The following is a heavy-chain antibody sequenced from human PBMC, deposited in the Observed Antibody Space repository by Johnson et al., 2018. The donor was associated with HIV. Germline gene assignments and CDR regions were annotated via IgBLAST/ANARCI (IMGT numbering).Heavy chain of an antibody. CDR1: GFTVSSNY. Sequence: VQLVETGGGLIQPGGSLRLSCAASGFTVSSNYMSWVRQAPGKAPEWVANIKRDGSEQYYVDSVKGRFTISRDNAKNSLYLQMNSLRVEDTAAYYCAKGRWELLAGAFDIWGQGTTVTVSS. J-gene: IGHJ3*02. D-gene: IGHD1-26*01. CDR2: IKRDGSEQ. CDR3: AKGRWELLAGAFDI. V-gene: IGHV3-7*03.